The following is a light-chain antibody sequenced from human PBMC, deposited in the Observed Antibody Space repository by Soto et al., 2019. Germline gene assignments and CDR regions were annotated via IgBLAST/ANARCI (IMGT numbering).Light chain of an antibody. V-gene: IGKV1-39*01. CDR3: QQSYSTRYT. J-gene: IGKJ2*01. CDR2: AAS. Sequence: DIQMTQSPSSLSASVGDRVTITCRASQSISSYLNWYQQKPEKAPKLLIYAASSLQSGVPSRFSGSGSGTDFTLTISSLQPEDFATYYCQQSYSTRYTFGQGTKVDIK. CDR1: QSISSY.